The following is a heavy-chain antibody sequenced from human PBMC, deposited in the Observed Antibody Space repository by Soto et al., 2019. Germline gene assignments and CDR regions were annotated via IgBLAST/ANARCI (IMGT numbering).Heavy chain of an antibody. D-gene: IGHD3-22*01. CDR1: GFTFSSYG. Sequence: PGGSLRLSCAASGFTFSSYGMHWVRQAPGKGLEWVAVISYDGSNKYYADSVKGRFTISRDNSKNTLYLQMNSLRAEDTAVYSCAKLYYYDRSGYWGQGTLVTGSS. V-gene: IGHV3-30*18. CDR3: AKLYYYDRSGY. J-gene: IGHJ4*02. CDR2: ISYDGSNK.